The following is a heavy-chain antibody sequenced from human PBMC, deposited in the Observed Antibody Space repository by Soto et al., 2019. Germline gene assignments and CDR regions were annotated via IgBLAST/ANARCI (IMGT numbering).Heavy chain of an antibody. D-gene: IGHD3-10*01. V-gene: IGHV3-9*01. CDR1: GFVFRRYV. J-gene: IGHJ4*01. CDR2: IASTGASV. CDR3: VKDAPNGSIDY. Sequence: VQLVESGGGLVQPGGSLRLSCAASGFVFRRYVMHWVRQVPGKGLEFVSTIASTGASVGYADSVRGRFTTSRDNAKDSMYLQMNSLRPEDSARYFCVKDAPNGSIDYWGRGTLVIVSS.